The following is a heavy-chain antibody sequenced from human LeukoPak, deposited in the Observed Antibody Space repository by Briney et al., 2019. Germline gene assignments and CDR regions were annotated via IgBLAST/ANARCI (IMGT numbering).Heavy chain of an antibody. CDR2: INAGNGDT. J-gene: IGHJ4*02. V-gene: IGHV1-3*01. Sequence: ASVKVSCKASGYIFTDYAINWARQAPGQRLEWMGWINAGNGDTRFSQKFQGRVTITRDTSASTDYMELSSLRSEDTAVYSCAGGRWTAHDASYYFDSWGQGTLVTVSS. CDR1: GYIFTDYA. CDR3: AGGRWTAHDASYYFDS. D-gene: IGHD4-23*01.